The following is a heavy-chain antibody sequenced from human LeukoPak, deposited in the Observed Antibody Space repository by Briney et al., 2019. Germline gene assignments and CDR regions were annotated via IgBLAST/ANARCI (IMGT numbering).Heavy chain of an antibody. D-gene: IGHD3-3*01. CDR2: GT. Sequence: GTYYNPSLKSRVTISVDRSKNQFSLKLSSVTAADTAVYYCARATEDYDFWSGYKRGYWFDPWGQGTLVTVSS. CDR3: ARATEDYDFWSGYKRGYWFDP. J-gene: IGHJ5*02. V-gene: IGHV4-30-2*01.